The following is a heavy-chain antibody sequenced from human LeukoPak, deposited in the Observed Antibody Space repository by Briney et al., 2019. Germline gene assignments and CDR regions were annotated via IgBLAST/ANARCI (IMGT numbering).Heavy chain of an antibody. Sequence: ASVKVSCKASGYTFTSYGISWVRQAPGQGLEWMGWISVYNGNTNYAQRLQGRVTMTTDTSTSTAYMELRSLRSDDTAVYYCARGPYSSSWYGYYYYYMDVWGKGTTVTVSS. V-gene: IGHV1-18*01. J-gene: IGHJ6*03. CDR3: ARGPYSSSWYGYYYYYMDV. CDR1: GYTFTSYG. D-gene: IGHD6-13*01. CDR2: ISVYNGNT.